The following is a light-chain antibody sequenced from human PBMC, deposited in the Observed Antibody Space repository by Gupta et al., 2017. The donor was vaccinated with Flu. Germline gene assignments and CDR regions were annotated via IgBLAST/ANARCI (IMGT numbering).Light chain of an antibody. CDR3: QTWGTGIRV. Sequence: VKLTCTLSSGHSSYAIAWHQQQPDKGPRYLMKLNSDGSHSKGDGIPDRFSGSSSGAERSLTISSLQSEDEADYYCQTWGTGIRVFGGGTKLTVL. CDR1: SGHSSYA. CDR2: LNSDGSH. J-gene: IGLJ3*02. V-gene: IGLV4-69*01.